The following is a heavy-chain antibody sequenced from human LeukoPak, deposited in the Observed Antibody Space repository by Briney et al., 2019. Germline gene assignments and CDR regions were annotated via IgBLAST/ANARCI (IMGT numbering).Heavy chain of an antibody. J-gene: IGHJ5*02. CDR1: GGTFSSYA. CDR3: ARGGYCSGGSCSNWFDP. Sequence: SVKVSCKASGGTFSSYAISWVRQAPGQGLEWMGGIIPIFGTANYAQKFQGRVTITADKSTSTAYMELSSLRSEDTAVYYCARGGYCSGGSCSNWFDPWGQGTLVTVSS. V-gene: IGHV1-69*06. D-gene: IGHD2-15*01. CDR2: IIPIFGTA.